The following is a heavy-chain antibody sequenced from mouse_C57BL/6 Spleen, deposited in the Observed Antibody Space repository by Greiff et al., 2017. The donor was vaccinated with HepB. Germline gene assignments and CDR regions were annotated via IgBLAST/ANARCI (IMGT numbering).Heavy chain of an antibody. D-gene: IGHD1-1*01. J-gene: IGHJ4*01. CDR2: IDPETGGT. CDR1: GYTFTDYE. V-gene: IGHV1-15*01. Sequence: QVQLQQSGAELVRPGASVTLSCKASGYTFTDYEMHWVKQTPVHGLEWIGAIDPETGGTAYNQKFKGKAILTADKSSSTAYMELRSLTSEDSAVYYCTRRDSYYYGSSYGAMDYWGQGTSVTVSS. CDR3: TRRDSYYYGSSYGAMDY.